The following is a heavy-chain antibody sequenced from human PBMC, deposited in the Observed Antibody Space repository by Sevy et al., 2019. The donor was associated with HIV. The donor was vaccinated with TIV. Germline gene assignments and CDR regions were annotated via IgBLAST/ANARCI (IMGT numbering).Heavy chain of an antibody. J-gene: IGHJ4*02. D-gene: IGHD3-22*01. CDR2: ISSSDSTI. CDR1: GFTFSDYY. CDR3: ARGEYYDSSGYYPYFDY. Sequence: GGSLRLSCAASGFTFSDYYMSWIRQAPGKGPEWVSYISSSDSTIYYADSVKGRFTISRDNAKNSLYLQMNSLRAEDTAVYYCARGEYYDSSGYYPYFDYWGQGTLVTVSS. V-gene: IGHV3-11*04.